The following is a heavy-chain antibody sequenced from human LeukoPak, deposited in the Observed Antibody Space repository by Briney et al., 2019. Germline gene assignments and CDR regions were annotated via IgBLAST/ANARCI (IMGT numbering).Heavy chain of an antibody. CDR1: GGSISSSSYY. CDR2: IYYSGST. D-gene: IGHD1-26*01. Sequence: SETLSLTCTASGGSISSSSYYWGWIRQPPGKGLEWIGSIYYSGSTYYNPSLKSRVTISVDTSKNQFSLKLSSVTAADTAVYYCARLGRATTRTDYWGQGTLVTVSS. J-gene: IGHJ4*02. CDR3: ARLGRATTRTDY. V-gene: IGHV4-39*01.